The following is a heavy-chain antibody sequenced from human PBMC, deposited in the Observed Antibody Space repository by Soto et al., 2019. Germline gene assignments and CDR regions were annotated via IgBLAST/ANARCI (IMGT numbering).Heavy chain of an antibody. V-gene: IGHV4-61*01. Sequence: PSETLSLTCIVSGASVSSNSYYWTWIRQPPGKGLEWIGYTDYSGSTKYNPSLKSRATISVDTSNNQFSLRVSSVTAADTAMYYCARADRQYCSVSTCYIFDYWGQGTQVTVS. J-gene: IGHJ4*02. CDR2: TDYSGST. D-gene: IGHD2-2*02. CDR1: GASVSSNSYY. CDR3: ARADRQYCSVSTCYIFDY.